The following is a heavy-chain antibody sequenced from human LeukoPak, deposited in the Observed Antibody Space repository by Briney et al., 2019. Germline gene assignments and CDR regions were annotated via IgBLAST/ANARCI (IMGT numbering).Heavy chain of an antibody. CDR3: ARATMITFGVVTYYYYYMDV. CDR2: IKHSGST. J-gene: IGHJ6*03. CDR1: GGSFSGYY. D-gene: IGHD3-16*01. Sequence: SETLSLTCAVYGGSFSGYYWSWIRQPPGKELEWIGEIKHSGSTNYNPSLKSRVTISVDTSKNQSSLKLSSVTAADTAVYYCARATMITFGVVTYYYYYMDVWGKGTTVTVSS. V-gene: IGHV4-34*01.